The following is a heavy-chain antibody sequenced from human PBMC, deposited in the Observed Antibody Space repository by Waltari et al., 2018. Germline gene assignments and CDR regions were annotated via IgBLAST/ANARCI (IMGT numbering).Heavy chain of an antibody. CDR1: GGSISSYY. Sequence: QVQLQESGPGLVKPSETLSLTCTVSGGSISSYYWSWIRQPPGKGLEWIGYIYTSGSTNYNPSLKSRFTISLDTSKNQFSLKLSSVTAADTAVYYCARDHRIGYYYYYMDVWGKGTTVTVSS. D-gene: IGHD1-26*01. J-gene: IGHJ6*03. V-gene: IGHV4-4*09. CDR3: ARDHRIGYYYYYMDV. CDR2: IYTSGST.